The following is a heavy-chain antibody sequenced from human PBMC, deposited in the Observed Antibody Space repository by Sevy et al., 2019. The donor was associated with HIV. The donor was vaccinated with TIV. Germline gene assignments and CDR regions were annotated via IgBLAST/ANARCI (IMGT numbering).Heavy chain of an antibody. CDR3: ARASFGYCSSTSCHDAFDI. J-gene: IGHJ3*02. CDR1: GFTFSSYE. D-gene: IGHD2-2*01. V-gene: IGHV3-48*03. Sequence: GSLRLSCAASGFTFSSYEMNWVRQAPGKGLEWVSYISSSGSTIYYADSVKGRFTISRDNAKNSLYLQMNSLRAEDTAVYYCARASFGYCSSTSCHDAFDIWGQGTMVTVSS. CDR2: ISSSGSTI.